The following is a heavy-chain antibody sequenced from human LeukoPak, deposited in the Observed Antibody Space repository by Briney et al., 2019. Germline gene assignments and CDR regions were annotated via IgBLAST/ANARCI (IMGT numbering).Heavy chain of an antibody. Sequence: VKVSCKASGGTFSSYAISWVRQAPGQGLEWMGGIIPIFGTANYAQKFQGRVTITTDESTSTAYMELSSLRSEDTAVYYCARAAAAGTNDPDYWGQGTLVTVSS. J-gene: IGHJ4*02. V-gene: IGHV1-69*13. CDR2: IIPIFGTA. D-gene: IGHD6-13*01. CDR3: ARAAAAGTNDPDY. CDR1: GGTFSSYA.